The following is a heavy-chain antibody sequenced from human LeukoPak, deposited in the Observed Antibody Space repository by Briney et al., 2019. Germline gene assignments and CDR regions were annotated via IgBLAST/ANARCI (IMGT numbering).Heavy chain of an antibody. CDR1: GGSISSGGYY. D-gene: IGHD6-6*01. Sequence: SETLSLTCTVSGGSISSGGYYWSWIRQPPGRGLEWIGYIYNSGSTYYNPSLKSRVTISVDRSKNQFSLELSSVTAADTAVYYCAREGGERVGARPTGDYWGQGTLVTVSS. CDR3: AREGGERVGARPTGDY. J-gene: IGHJ4*02. CDR2: IYNSGST. V-gene: IGHV4-30-2*01.